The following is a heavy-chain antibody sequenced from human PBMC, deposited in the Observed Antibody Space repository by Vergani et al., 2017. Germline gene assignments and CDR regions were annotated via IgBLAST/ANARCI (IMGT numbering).Heavy chain of an antibody. D-gene: IGHD3-16*02. CDR1: GGSISSSSYY. CDR2: IYYSGST. CDR3: ARSPHSYDYVWGSYRPTLHSFDY. Sequence: QLQLQESGPGLVKPSETLSLTCTVSGGSISSSSYYWGWIRQPPGKGLEWIGSIYYSGSTNYNPSLKSRVTISVDTSKNQFSLRLSSVTAADTAVYYCARSPHSYDYVWGSYRPTLHSFDYWGQGTLVTVSS. V-gene: IGHV4-39*07. J-gene: IGHJ4*02.